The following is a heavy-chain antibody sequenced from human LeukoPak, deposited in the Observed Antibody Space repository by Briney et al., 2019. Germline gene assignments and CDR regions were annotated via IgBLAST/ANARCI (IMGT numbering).Heavy chain of an antibody. CDR1: GYTFTSYN. Sequence: ASVKVSCKASGYTFTSYNINWVRQATGQGLEWMGWMNPNSGNTGYAQKFQGGVTMTRNTSISTAYMELSSLRSEDTAVYYCARGKRVRGVIITPPYNYYYYYMVVWGKGSTITISS. D-gene: IGHD3-10*01. J-gene: IGHJ6*03. CDR3: ARGKRVRGVIITPPYNYYYYYMVV. CDR2: MNPNSGNT. V-gene: IGHV1-8*01.